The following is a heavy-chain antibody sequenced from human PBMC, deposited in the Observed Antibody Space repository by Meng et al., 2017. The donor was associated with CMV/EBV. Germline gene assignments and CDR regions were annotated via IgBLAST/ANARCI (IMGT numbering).Heavy chain of an antibody. CDR2: MNPNSGNT. Sequence: ASVKVSCKASGYTFTSYDINWVRQATGQGLEWMGWMNPNSGNTGYAQKFQGRVTITRNTSISTAYMELSSLRSEDTAVYYCARGRRDGTYYDFWSGYLRGWFDPWGQRTLVTVSS. CDR3: ARGRRDGTYYDFWSGYLRGWFDP. CDR1: GYTFTSYD. V-gene: IGHV1-8*03. D-gene: IGHD3-3*01. J-gene: IGHJ5*02.